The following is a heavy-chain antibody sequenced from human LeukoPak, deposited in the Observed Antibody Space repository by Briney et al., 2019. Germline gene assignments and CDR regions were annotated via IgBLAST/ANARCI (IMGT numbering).Heavy chain of an antibody. D-gene: IGHD6-13*01. V-gene: IGHV3-7*01. Sequence: GGSLRLSCAASGFTFSRYQMTWGRQAPGEGLEWVAKVEQDGDKKYYVDSVEGRFTIYRDNAKNSLYLEMNSLRVEDTAVYFCVRDWGGIGAAGDYWLQGTLVAVSS. CDR1: GFTFSRYQ. CDR2: VEQDGDKK. J-gene: IGHJ4*02. CDR3: VRDWGGIGAAGDY.